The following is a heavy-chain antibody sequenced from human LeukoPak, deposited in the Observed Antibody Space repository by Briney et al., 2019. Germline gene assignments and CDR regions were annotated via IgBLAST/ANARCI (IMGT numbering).Heavy chain of an antibody. Sequence: SETLSLTCTVSGGSISSSSYYWGWIRQPPGKGLEWIGSIYYSGSTYYNPSLKSRVTISVDTSKNQFSLKLSSVTAADTAVYYCARVTIAVADHYFDYWGQGTLVTVSS. CDR2: IYYSGST. V-gene: IGHV4-39*01. CDR1: GGSISSSSYY. CDR3: ARVTIAVADHYFDY. D-gene: IGHD6-19*01. J-gene: IGHJ4*02.